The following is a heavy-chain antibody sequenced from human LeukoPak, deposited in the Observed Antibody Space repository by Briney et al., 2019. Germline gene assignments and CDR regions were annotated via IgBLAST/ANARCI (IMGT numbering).Heavy chain of an antibody. CDR2: ISSSGSTI. CDR3: ARVGTDSSGWYGISTYYYYGMDV. D-gene: IGHD6-19*01. Sequence: GGSLRLSCAASGFTFSDYYMSWIRQAPGEGLEWVSYISSSGSTIYYADSVKGRFTISRDNAKNSLYLQMNSLRAEDTAVYYCARVGTDSSGWYGISTYYYYGMDVWGQGTTVTVSS. J-gene: IGHJ6*02. V-gene: IGHV3-11*01. CDR1: GFTFSDYY.